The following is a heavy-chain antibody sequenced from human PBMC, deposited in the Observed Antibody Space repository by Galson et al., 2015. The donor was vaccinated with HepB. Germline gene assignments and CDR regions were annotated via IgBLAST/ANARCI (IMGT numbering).Heavy chain of an antibody. CDR3: ARRSGIAAAGRVGPFDY. CDR2: ISSSSSYI. J-gene: IGHJ4*02. Sequence: SLRLSCAASGFTFSSYSMNWVRQAPGKGLEWVSSISSSSSYIYYADSVKGRFTISRDNAKNSLYLQMNSLRAEDTAVYYCARRSGIAAAGRVGPFDYWGQGTLVTVSS. D-gene: IGHD6-13*01. CDR1: GFTFSSYS. V-gene: IGHV3-21*01.